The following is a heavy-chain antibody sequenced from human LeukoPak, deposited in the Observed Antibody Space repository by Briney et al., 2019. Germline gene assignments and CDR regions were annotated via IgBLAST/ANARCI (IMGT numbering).Heavy chain of an antibody. CDR3: ARLNSSSWYWWFDP. CDR1: GFTFDDYG. Sequence: GGSLRFSCAASGFTFDDYGMSWVRQAPGKGLEWVSGIIWNGGSTGYADSVKGRFTISRDNAKNSLYLQMNSLRAEDTALYYCARLNSSSWYWWFDPWGQGTLVTVSS. J-gene: IGHJ5*02. CDR2: IIWNGGST. D-gene: IGHD6-13*01. V-gene: IGHV3-20*04.